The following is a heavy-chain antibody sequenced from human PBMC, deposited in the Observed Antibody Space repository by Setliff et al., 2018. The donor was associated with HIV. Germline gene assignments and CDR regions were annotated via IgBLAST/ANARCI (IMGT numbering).Heavy chain of an antibody. Sequence: SETLSLTCTVSGGSVSDTSYYWGWIRQPPGKGLEWLANVYYSGGTYYNPSLNSRVTISVDTSRNQFSRKLTSVTAADTALYFCARLGDSGYDFRGYFDYWGQGKLVTVSS. CDR1: GGSVSDTSYY. V-gene: IGHV4-39*01. CDR3: ARLGDSGYDFRGYFDY. J-gene: IGHJ4*02. CDR2: VYYSGGT. D-gene: IGHD5-12*01.